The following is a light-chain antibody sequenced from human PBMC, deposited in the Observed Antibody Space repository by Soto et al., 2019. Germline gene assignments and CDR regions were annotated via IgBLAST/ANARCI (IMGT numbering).Light chain of an antibody. V-gene: IGKV3-15*01. J-gene: IGKJ4*01. Sequence: EIVMTQSPATLSVSPGERATLSCRASQSVSSNLAWYQQKPGQAPRLLIYGASTRATGIPARFSGSGSGTEFTLTISSLQSEDFAVYYCQQYNNWPPFLTFGGGTTVEIK. CDR2: GAS. CDR3: QQYNNWPPFLT. CDR1: QSVSSN.